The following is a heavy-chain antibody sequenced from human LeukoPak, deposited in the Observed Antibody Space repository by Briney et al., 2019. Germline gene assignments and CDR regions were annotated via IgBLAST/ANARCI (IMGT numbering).Heavy chain of an antibody. CDR1: GGSVSSGSFY. CDR3: ARDKKTIFGVAINLGWFDP. V-gene: IGHV4-61*01. Sequence: SETLSLTCTVSGGSVSSGSFYWNWIRQPPGKGLEWIGYIYYSGSTNYNPSLKSRVTISVDTSKNQFSLKLSSVTAADTAVYYCARDKKTIFGVAINLGWFDPWGQGTLVTVSS. CDR2: IYYSGST. J-gene: IGHJ5*02. D-gene: IGHD3-3*01.